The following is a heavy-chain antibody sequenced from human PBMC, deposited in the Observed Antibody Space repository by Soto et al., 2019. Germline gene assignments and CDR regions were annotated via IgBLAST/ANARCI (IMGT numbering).Heavy chain of an antibody. Sequence: PGGSLRLSCAASGFTFSYYSMHWVRQSPGKGLEWVAVVSYDGNIEYYADSVKGRFSISRDNSKNTLNLQMDNLRVEDTAGYFCSRQYCSDSTCYYYNGMDVWGQATTVTVS. J-gene: IGHJ6*02. CDR3: SRQYCSDSTCYYYNGMDV. CDR1: GFTFSYYS. D-gene: IGHD2-15*01. CDR2: VSYDGNIE. V-gene: IGHV3-30-3*01.